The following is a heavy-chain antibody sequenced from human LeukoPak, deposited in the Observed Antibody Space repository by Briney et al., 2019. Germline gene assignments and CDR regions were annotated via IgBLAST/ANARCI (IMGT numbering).Heavy chain of an antibody. CDR2: IRSNYAT. J-gene: IGHJ6*03. D-gene: IGHD2-8*01. CDR3: ARDEYCTNGVCYGYYYYYYMDV. CDR1: GFTFSGSA. Sequence: PGGSLRLSCAGSGFTFSGSAIHWVRQASGKGLEWVGRIRSNYATTYAASMKGRFTISRDNAKNSLYLQMNSLRAEDTAVYYCARDEYCTNGVCYGYYYYYYMDVWGKGTTVTVSS. V-gene: IGHV3-73*01.